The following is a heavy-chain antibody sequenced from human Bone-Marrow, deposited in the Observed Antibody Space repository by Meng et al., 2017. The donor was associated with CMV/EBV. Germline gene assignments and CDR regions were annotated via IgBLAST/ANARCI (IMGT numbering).Heavy chain of an antibody. CDR1: GFTFSSYA. V-gene: IGHV3-21*01. CDR2: ISSSSSYI. Sequence: GESLKISCAASGFTFSSYAMSWVRQAPGKGLEWVSSISSSSSYIYYADSVKGRFTISRDNAKNSLYLQMNSLRAEDTAVYYCARDLRFLEWLLSWGYYYYGMDVWGQGTTVTFYS. CDR3: ARDLRFLEWLLSWGYYYYGMDV. J-gene: IGHJ6*02. D-gene: IGHD3-3*01.